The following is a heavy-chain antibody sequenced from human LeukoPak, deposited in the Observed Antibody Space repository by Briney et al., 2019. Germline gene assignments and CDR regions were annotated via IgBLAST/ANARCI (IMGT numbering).Heavy chain of an antibody. D-gene: IGHD6-19*01. CDR2: IYYSGST. V-gene: IGHV4-39*02. CDR3: AREGIRGQWLADY. J-gene: IGHJ4*02. CDR1: GGSISRSSYY. Sequence: SETLSLTCTVSGGSISRSSYYWGWIRQPPGKGLEWIGSIYYSGSTYYNPSLKSRVTISVDTSKNQFSLKLSSVTAADTAVYYCAREGIRGQWLADYWGQGTLVTVSS.